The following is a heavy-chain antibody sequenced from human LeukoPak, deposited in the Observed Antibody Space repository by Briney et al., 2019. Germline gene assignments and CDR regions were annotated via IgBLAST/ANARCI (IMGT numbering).Heavy chain of an antibody. J-gene: IGHJ4*02. CDR2: ISYDGSNK. Sequence: GGSLRLSCAASGFTFSSYGMHWVRQAPGKGLEWVAVISYDGSNKYYADSVKGRFTISRDNSKNTLYLQMNSLRAEDTAVYYCAKDLGTGGEFDYWAREPWSPSPQ. CDR3: AKDLGTGGEFDY. D-gene: IGHD4-17*01. V-gene: IGHV3-30*18. CDR1: GFTFSSYG.